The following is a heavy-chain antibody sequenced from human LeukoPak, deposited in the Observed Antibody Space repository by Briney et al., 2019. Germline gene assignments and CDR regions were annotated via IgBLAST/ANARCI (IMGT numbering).Heavy chain of an antibody. D-gene: IGHD2-21*01. CDR2: INHSGST. Sequence: SETLSLTCAVYGGSFSGYYWNWIRQPPGKGLESIGEINHSGSTNYNPSLKSRVTISVDTSKNQFPLKLSSVTAADTAVYYCARWLGADCGGDCYDYWGQGTLVTVSS. CDR1: GGSFSGYY. V-gene: IGHV4-34*01. CDR3: ARWLGADCGGDCYDY. J-gene: IGHJ4*02.